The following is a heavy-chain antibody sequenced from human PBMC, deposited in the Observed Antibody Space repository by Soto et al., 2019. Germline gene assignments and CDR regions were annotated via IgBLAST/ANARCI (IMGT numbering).Heavy chain of an antibody. V-gene: IGHV4-4*07. CDR3: ARDNSGFWGCYFDS. D-gene: IGHD3-16*01. Sequence: KSSETLSLTCTVSDGSISTYYWSWIRQPAGKELEWIVHVFTSGTTNYTASLKRRVSMSLDTATNQFSLNLRSVTAAVTAVYYCARDNSGFWGCYFDSWGQGKLVTVSS. J-gene: IGHJ4*02. CDR2: VFTSGTT. CDR1: DGSISTYY.